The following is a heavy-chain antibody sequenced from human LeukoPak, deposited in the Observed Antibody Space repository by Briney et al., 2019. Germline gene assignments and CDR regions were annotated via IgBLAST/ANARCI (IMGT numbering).Heavy chain of an antibody. D-gene: IGHD2-2*01. J-gene: IGHJ6*03. V-gene: IGHV1-2*06. CDR3: ARDAGYCSSTSCYLRDRYYYYYMDV. CDR2: INPNSGGT. CDR1: GYTFTGYY. Sequence: ASVKVSCKASGYTFTGYYMHWVRQAPGQGLEWMGRINPNSGGTNYAQKFQGRVTITTDETTSTAYMELSSLRSEDTAVYYCARDAGYCSSTSCYLRDRYYYYYMDVWGKGTTVTVSS.